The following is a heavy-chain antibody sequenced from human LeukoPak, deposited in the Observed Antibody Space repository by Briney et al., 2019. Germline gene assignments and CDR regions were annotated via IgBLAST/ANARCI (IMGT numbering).Heavy chain of an antibody. J-gene: IGHJ4*02. D-gene: IGHD5-12*01. CDR2: ISGSGGST. V-gene: IGHV3-23*01. Sequence: GGSLRISCAASGFTFSNYAMSWVRQAPGKGLEWVSAISGSGGSTYYADSVKGRFTISRDNSKNTLCLQKNSLRAEDTAVYYCTKDWAVLGTMVPNWGQGTVVTVSS. CDR3: TKDWAVLGTMVPN. CDR1: GFTFSNYA.